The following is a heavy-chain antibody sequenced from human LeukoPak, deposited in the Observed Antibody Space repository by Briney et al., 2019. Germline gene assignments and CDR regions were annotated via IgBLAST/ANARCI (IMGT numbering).Heavy chain of an antibody. CDR2: ISYDGNNK. V-gene: IGHV3-30*18. CDR3: AKSRSDSYGSLPGY. Sequence: GGSLRLSCAASGFTFSSYGMHWVRQAPGKGLEWVAVISYDGNNKYYADSVKGRFTISRDNSKNTLYLQMSSLRAEDTAVYSCAKSRSDSYGSLPGYWGEGTLVTVSS. D-gene: IGHD5-18*01. CDR1: GFTFSSYG. J-gene: IGHJ4*02.